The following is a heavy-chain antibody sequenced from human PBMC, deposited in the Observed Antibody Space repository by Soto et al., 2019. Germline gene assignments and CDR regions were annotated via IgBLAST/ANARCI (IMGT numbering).Heavy chain of an antibody. CDR3: AREIFYYYDSSGYRPDAFDI. CDR2: IIPIFGTA. J-gene: IGHJ3*02. D-gene: IGHD3-22*01. CDR1: GGTFSSYA. Sequence: SVKVSCKASGGTFSSYAISWVRQAPGQGLEWMGGIIPIFGTANYAQKFQGRVTITADKSTSTAYMELSSLRSEDTAVYYCAREIFYYYDSSGYRPDAFDICGQGTGVTVSS. V-gene: IGHV1-69*06.